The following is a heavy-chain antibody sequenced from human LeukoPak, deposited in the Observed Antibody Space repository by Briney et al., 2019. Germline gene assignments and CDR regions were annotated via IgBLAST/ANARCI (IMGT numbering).Heavy chain of an antibody. J-gene: IGHJ4*02. CDR3: AKDISYGYFSYFDY. Sequence: GSLRLSCAASGFTFDDYTMHWVRQAPGKGLEWVSLISWDGGSTYYADSVKGRFTISRDNSKNSLYLQMNSLRTEDTALYYCAKDISYGYFSYFDYWGQGTLVTVSS. V-gene: IGHV3-43*01. CDR1: GFTFDDYT. D-gene: IGHD5-18*01. CDR2: ISWDGGST.